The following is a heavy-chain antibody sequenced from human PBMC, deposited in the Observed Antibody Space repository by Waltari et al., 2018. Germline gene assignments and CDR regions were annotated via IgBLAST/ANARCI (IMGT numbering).Heavy chain of an antibody. J-gene: IGHJ6*02. Sequence: QVQLQQWGAGLLKPSEPLSLTCAVYGGSFSGYYWSWIRQPPGKGLEWIGEINHSGSTNYNPSLKSRVTISVDTSKNQFSLKLSSVTAADTAVYYCARVTVTNYYYYYGMDVWGQGTTVTVSS. CDR1: GGSFSGYY. CDR2: INHSGST. V-gene: IGHV4-34*01. CDR3: ARVTVTNYYYYYGMDV. D-gene: IGHD4-17*01.